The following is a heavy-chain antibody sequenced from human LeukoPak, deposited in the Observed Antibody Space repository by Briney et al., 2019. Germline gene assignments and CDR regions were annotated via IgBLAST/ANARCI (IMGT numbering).Heavy chain of an antibody. CDR2: IYYSGST. Sequence: SETLSLTCPVSGGSISSYYWSWIRQPPGKGLEWIGYIYYSGSTNYNPPLKSRVTISVDTSKNQFSLKLSSVTAADTAVYYWARGKPYYYYYYMDVWGKGTTVTVSS. J-gene: IGHJ6*03. CDR1: GGSISSYY. V-gene: IGHV4-59*01. CDR3: ARGKPYYYYYYMDV.